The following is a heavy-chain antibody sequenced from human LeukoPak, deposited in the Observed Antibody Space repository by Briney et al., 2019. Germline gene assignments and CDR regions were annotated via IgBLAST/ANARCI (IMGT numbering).Heavy chain of an antibody. V-gene: IGHV3-23*01. J-gene: IGHJ6*02. CDR2: FSGSGGIT. CDR3: AKNLYPYYYGMDV. Sequence: PGGSLRLSCAASGFTFSSYAMSWVRQAPGKGLEWVALFSGSGGITYYSDSMKGRFTISRDNSKNTLYLQMNSLRAEDTAVYYCAKNLYPYYYGMDVWGQGTTVTVSS. CDR1: GFTFSSYA. D-gene: IGHD2-2*02.